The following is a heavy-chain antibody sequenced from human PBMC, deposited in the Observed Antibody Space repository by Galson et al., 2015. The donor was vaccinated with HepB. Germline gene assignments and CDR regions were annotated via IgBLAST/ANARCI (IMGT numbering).Heavy chain of an antibody. D-gene: IGHD1-26*01. CDR2: IRNKANSHAT. V-gene: IGHV3-73*01. Sequence: SLRLSCAASGFTFSGSAMHWVRQASGKGLEWVGRIRNKANSHATTYAASVKGRFTISRDDSKNTAYLQLNSLSTEDTAVYYCTRPTSGSYEPRIVAFDIWGQGTVVTVSS. CDR1: GFTFSGSA. CDR3: TRPTSGSYEPRIVAFDI. J-gene: IGHJ3*02.